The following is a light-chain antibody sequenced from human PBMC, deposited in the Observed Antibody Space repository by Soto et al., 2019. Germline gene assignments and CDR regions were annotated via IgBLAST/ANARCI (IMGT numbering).Light chain of an antibody. V-gene: IGKV1-39*01. J-gene: IGKJ4*01. CDR3: LSGHSRP. Sequence: DIQMTQSPSSLSASVGDRVTITCRASQRISNYLNWYQQKPGKAPKLLIYAASNLQSGVPSRFSGSGSGTDFTLTISSLQPEDFATYFCLSGHSRPFGGGTKVEIK. CDR2: AAS. CDR1: QRISNY.